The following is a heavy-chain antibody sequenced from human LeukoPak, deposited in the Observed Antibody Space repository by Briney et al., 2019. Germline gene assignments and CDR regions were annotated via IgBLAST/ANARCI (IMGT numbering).Heavy chain of an antibody. Sequence: SETLSLTCTVSGGSISSSSYYWGWIRQPPGKGLEWIGSIYYSGSTYYNPSLKSRVTISVDTSKNQFSLKLSSVTAADTAVYYCARDPIGVVIGNTNWFDPWGQGTLVTVSS. CDR2: IYYSGST. D-gene: IGHD3-3*01. V-gene: IGHV4-39*07. CDR1: GGSISSSSYY. J-gene: IGHJ5*02. CDR3: ARDPIGVVIGNTNWFDP.